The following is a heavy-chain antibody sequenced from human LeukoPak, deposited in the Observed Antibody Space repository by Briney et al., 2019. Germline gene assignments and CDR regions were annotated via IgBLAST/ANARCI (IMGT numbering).Heavy chain of an antibody. D-gene: IGHD6-19*01. Sequence: KPSETLSLTCTVSGGSISNYYWSWIRQPPGKGLEWIGYIYYSGSTNYNPSLKSRVTISVDTSKDQFSLKLSSVTAADTAVYYCARAVAGMAFDIWGQGTMVTVSS. J-gene: IGHJ3*02. CDR2: IYYSGST. CDR1: GGSISNYY. V-gene: IGHV4-59*01. CDR3: ARAVAGMAFDI.